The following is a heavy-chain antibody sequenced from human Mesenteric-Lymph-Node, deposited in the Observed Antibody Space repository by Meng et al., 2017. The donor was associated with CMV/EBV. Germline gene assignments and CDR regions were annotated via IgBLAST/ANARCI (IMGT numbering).Heavy chain of an antibody. D-gene: IGHD4-17*01. V-gene: IGHV3-64*02. CDR1: GFTFSSYA. Sequence: GESLKISCAASGFTFSSYAMSWVRQAPGKGLEYVSAISSNGGSTYYADSVKGRFTISRDNAKNSLYLQMNSLRAEDTAVYYCATSMTTVTSFDYWGQGTLVTVSS. CDR2: ISSNGGST. CDR3: ATSMTTVTSFDY. J-gene: IGHJ4*02.